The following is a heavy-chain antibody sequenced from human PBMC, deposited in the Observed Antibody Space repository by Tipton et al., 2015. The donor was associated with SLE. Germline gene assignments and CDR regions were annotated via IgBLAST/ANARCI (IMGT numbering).Heavy chain of an antibody. CDR1: GGSISSGSYY. Sequence: LRLSCTVSGGSISSGSYYWSWIRQPAGKGLEWIGRIYTSGSTNYNPSLKSRVTISVDTSKNQFSLKLSSVTAADTAVYYCATNPRGEMDAFDIWGQGTMVAVSS. CDR3: ATNPRGEMDAFDI. CDR2: IYTSGST. D-gene: IGHD3-10*01. V-gene: IGHV4-61*02. J-gene: IGHJ3*02.